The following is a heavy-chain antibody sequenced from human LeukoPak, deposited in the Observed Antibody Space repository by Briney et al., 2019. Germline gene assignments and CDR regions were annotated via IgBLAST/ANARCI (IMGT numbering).Heavy chain of an antibody. CDR1: GFTVSGNY. V-gene: IGHV3-66*01. CDR2: IYSGGST. D-gene: IGHD6-19*01. Sequence: GGSLRLSCAASGFTVSGNYMSWVRQAPGKGLEWVSVIYSGGSTYYADSVKGRFTISRDNSKNTLYLQMNSLRAVDTAVYYCARVVSSGWYWFDPWGQGTLVTVSS. CDR3: ARVVSSGWYWFDP. J-gene: IGHJ5*02.